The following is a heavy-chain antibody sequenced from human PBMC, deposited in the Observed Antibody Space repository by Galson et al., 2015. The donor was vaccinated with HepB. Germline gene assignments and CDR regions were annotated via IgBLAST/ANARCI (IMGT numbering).Heavy chain of an antibody. Sequence: SLRLAGAASGVTFTTYWMYWVRQAPGEGLVWVSRINSDGSSPTYADSVKGRFTISRDNARNTLYLQMNSLRAEDTAVYYCARVLPQVDYWYHDLWGRGTLVTVSS. CDR3: ARVLPQVDYWYHDL. D-gene: IGHD1-26*01. CDR1: GVTFTTYW. V-gene: IGHV3-74*03. J-gene: IGHJ2*01. CDR2: INSDGSSP.